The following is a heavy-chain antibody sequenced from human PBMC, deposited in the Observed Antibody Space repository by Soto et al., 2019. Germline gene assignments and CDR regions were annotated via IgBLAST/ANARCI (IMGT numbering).Heavy chain of an antibody. Sequence: SETLSLTCTVSGGSISSSSYYWGWIRQPPGKGLEWIGSIYYSGSTYYNPSLKSRVTISVDTSKNQFSLKLSSVTAADTAVYYCAREDDYYYYYYMDVWGKGTTVTVSS. J-gene: IGHJ6*03. CDR1: GGSISSSSYY. CDR3: AREDDYYYYYYMDV. CDR2: IYYSGST. V-gene: IGHV4-39*02.